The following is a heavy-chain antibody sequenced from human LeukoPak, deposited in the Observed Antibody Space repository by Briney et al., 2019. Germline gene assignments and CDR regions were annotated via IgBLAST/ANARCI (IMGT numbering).Heavy chain of an antibody. V-gene: IGHV3-23*01. CDR3: ASIFSSGYSYFDY. D-gene: IGHD5-18*01. Sequence: SGGSLRLSCAASGFTFSSYAMSWVRQAPGKGLEWVSAISGSGGSTYYADSVKGRFTISRDNSKNTLYLQMNSLRAEDTAVYYCASIFSSGYSYFDYWGQGTLVTVSS. J-gene: IGHJ4*02. CDR1: GFTFSSYA. CDR2: ISGSGGST.